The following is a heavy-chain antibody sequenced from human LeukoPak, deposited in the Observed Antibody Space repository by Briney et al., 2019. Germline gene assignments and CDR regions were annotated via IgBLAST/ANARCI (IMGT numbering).Heavy chain of an antibody. CDR3: ARDSTRYSSSSWDYYYMDV. Sequence: GGSLRLSCAASGFTFSDYYMSWIRQAPGKGLEWVSYIRSSGSTIYYADSVKGRFTISRDNAKNSLYLQMNSLRAEDTAVYYCARDSTRYSSSSWDYYYMDVWGKGTTVTVSS. CDR2: IRSSGSTI. V-gene: IGHV3-11*01. CDR1: GFTFSDYY. J-gene: IGHJ6*03. D-gene: IGHD6-6*01.